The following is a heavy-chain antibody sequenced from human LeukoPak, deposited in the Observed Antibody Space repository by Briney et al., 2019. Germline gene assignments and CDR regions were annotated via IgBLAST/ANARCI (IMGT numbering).Heavy chain of an antibody. D-gene: IGHD2-15*01. J-gene: IGHJ4*02. CDR2: IYTSGST. CDR1: GGSISSGSYY. V-gene: IGHV4-61*02. Sequence: PSQTLSLTCTVSGGSISSGSYYWSWIRQPAGKGLEWIGRIYTSGSTNYNPSLKSRVTISVGTSKNQFSLKLSSVTAADTAVYYCASGGGWVYDYWGQGTLVTVSS. CDR3: ASGGGWVYDY.